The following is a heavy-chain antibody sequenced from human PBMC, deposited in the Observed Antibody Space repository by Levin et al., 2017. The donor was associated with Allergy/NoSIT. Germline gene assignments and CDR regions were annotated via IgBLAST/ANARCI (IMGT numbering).Heavy chain of an antibody. V-gene: IGHV3-7*01. J-gene: IGHJ4*02. CDR2: INEGGSEK. CDR1: GFTFSNYW. CDR3: ARARYYGPGYFFDS. D-gene: IGHD4-17*01. Sequence: GESLKISCAASGFTFSNYWMSWVRQAPGKGLEWVATINEGGSEKYYGDSVKGRFTISRDNAKNSLFLQVNSLRVDDTAVYSCARARYYGPGYFFDSWGQGTLISVSS.